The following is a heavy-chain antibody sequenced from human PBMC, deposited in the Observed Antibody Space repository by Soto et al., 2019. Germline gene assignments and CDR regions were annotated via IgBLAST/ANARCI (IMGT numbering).Heavy chain of an antibody. CDR1: GFRFSSYD. CDR2: VSHDGSYR. V-gene: IGHV3-30*18. D-gene: IGHD3-22*01. Sequence: QVQLVESGGGVVRPGRSLRLSCAASGFRFSSYDMHWVRQAPGKGLEWVADVSHDGSYRYYTDSVKGRFTISRDNSKNTLYLEMNSLRAEDTAVYYCAKGPDPGLNHYDSSGYYHPFDYWGQGTLVTVSS. CDR3: AKGPDPGLNHYDSSGYYHPFDY. J-gene: IGHJ4*02.